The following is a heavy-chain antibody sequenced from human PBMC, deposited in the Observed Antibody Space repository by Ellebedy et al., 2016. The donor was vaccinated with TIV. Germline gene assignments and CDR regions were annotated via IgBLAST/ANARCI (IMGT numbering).Heavy chain of an antibody. Sequence: GESLKISXAASGFTFANYWMTWGRQAPGKGLEWVANIKPDGGETYYVDSLKGRFTISRDNAKKSLYLQMSSLTTEDTASYYCAKSRASWNLAIDYFAMDVWGPGTSVTVSS. D-gene: IGHD1-7*01. CDR2: IKPDGGET. CDR1: GFTFANYW. V-gene: IGHV3-7*03. J-gene: IGHJ6*02. CDR3: AKSRASWNLAIDYFAMDV.